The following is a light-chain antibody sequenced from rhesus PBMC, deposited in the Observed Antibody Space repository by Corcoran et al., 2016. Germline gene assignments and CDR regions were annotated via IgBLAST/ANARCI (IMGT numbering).Light chain of an antibody. CDR1: QGISKH. CDR2: DAS. J-gene: IGKJ4*01. Sequence: DIQMTQSPSSLSASVGDTVTITCQASQGISKHLAWYQQKPGKAPKRLVYDASTLQSGVPSRFIGSGYGTEFTLTISSLQPEDFATSYCQQHNSYPLTFGGGTKVEIK. V-gene: IGKV1-33*02. CDR3: QQHNSYPLT.